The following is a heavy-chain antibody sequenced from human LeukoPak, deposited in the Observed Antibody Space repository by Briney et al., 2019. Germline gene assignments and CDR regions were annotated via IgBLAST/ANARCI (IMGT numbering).Heavy chain of an antibody. D-gene: IGHD2-15*01. Sequence: SVKVSCKASGGTFISYAISWVRQAPGQGLEWRGGIIPIFGTANYAQKFQGRVTITADESTSTAYMELSSLRSEDTAVYYCAKDGDCSGGSCYDYWGQGTLVTVSS. J-gene: IGHJ4*02. CDR2: IIPIFGTA. CDR1: GGTFISYA. V-gene: IGHV1-69*01. CDR3: AKDGDCSGGSCYDY.